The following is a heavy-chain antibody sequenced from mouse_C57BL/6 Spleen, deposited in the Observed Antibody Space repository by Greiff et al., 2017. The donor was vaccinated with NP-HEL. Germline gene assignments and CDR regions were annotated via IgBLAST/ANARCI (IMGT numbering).Heavy chain of an antibody. D-gene: IGHD1-1*01. V-gene: IGHV1-20*01. Sequence: EVQLQQSGPELVKPGDSVKISCKASGYSFTGYFMNWVMQSHGKSLEWIGRINPYNGDTFYNQKFKGKATLTVDKSSSTAHMELRSLTSEDSAVYYCARQGSGSSFYFDYWGQGTTLTVSS. CDR1: GYSFTGYF. J-gene: IGHJ2*01. CDR3: ARQGSGSSFYFDY. CDR2: INPYNGDT.